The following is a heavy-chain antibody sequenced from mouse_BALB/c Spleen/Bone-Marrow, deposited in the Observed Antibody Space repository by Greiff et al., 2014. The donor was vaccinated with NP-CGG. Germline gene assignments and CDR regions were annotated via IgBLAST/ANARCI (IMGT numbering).Heavy chain of an antibody. Sequence: EVQLQQSGPELVKPGASVKISCKASGYTFTDYNMHWVRQSHGKSLEWIGYIYPYNGGTGYNQKIKSKATLTVDNSSSTAYMELRSLTSEDSAVYYCARSYGNWYFDVWGAGTTVTVSS. J-gene: IGHJ1*01. CDR3: ARSYGNWYFDV. CDR2: IYPYNGGT. V-gene: IGHV1S29*02. D-gene: IGHD2-10*02. CDR1: GYTFTDYN.